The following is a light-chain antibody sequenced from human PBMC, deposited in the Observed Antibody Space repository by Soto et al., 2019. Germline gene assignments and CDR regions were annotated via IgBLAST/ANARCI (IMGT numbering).Light chain of an antibody. CDR2: GAS. J-gene: IGKJ3*01. CDR1: QSVSSN. Sequence: EIVMTQSPATLSVSPGERATLSCRASQSVSSNLAWYQQKPGQAPRLLIYGASTRATGIPARFSGSGSGTEFPLTISSLQSEDFAVYYCQQYGTFGPGTKVDIK. V-gene: IGKV3-15*01. CDR3: QQYGT.